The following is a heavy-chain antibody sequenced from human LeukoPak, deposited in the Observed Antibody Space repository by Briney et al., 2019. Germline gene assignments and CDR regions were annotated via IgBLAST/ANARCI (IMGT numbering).Heavy chain of an antibody. D-gene: IGHD4-23*01. Sequence: GGSLRLSCAGAGFTFSSFGIHWVRQAPGKGLEWVAVVSHDGRNKYCADSAKGRFTISRDNSRNTLYLQMNSLRAEDTAMYYCARDGDTVLTRGYYYYMDVWGKGTTVTVSS. CDR2: VSHDGRNK. CDR3: ARDGDTVLTRGYYYYMDV. CDR1: GFTFSSFG. V-gene: IGHV3-30*03. J-gene: IGHJ6*03.